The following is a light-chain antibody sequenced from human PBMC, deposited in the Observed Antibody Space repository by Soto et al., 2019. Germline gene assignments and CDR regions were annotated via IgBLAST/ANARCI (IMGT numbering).Light chain of an antibody. J-gene: IGKJ5*01. CDR1: QSVSGN. CDR2: GAS. V-gene: IGKV3-15*01. Sequence: EIVMTQSPATLSVSPGERATLSCRASQSVSGNLAWYQQKPGQAPRLLIYGASTRATGIPARFSGSGSGTEFTLTISSLQSEDFPVYYCQQYNNWPITFDQGTRLEIK. CDR3: QQYNNWPIT.